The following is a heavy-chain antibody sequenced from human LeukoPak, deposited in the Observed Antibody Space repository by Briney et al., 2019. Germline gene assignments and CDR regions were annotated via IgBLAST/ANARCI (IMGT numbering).Heavy chain of an antibody. V-gene: IGHV1-8*03. D-gene: IGHD1-26*01. CDR3: ARNIVGATTPDDAFDI. CDR2: MNPNSGNT. J-gene: IGHJ3*02. Sequence: ASVKVSCKASGYTFTSYDINWVRQATGQGLEWMGWMNPNSGNTGYAQKFQGRVTITRNTSISTAYMELSSLRSEDTAVYYCARNIVGATTPDDAFDIWGQGTMVTVSS. CDR1: GYTFTSYD.